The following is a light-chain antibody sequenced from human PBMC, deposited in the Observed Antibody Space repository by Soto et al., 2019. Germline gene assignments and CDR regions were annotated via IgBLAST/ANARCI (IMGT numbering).Light chain of an antibody. CDR1: QGISRW. Sequence: IQMTQSPSSVAASVGDRVTITCRASQGISRWLAWYQQKPGKAPKLLIYTASRLQSGVPSRLSDSRSGTDFTLTISSLQPEDFATYYCQQTNSFPLTFGPGTKVDIK. CDR2: TAS. V-gene: IGKV1-12*01. J-gene: IGKJ3*01. CDR3: QQTNSFPLT.